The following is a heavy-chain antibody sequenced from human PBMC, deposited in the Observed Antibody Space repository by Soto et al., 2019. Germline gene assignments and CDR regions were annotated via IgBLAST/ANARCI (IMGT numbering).Heavy chain of an antibody. CDR2: IKQDGSEK. J-gene: IGHJ6*03. CDR1: GFTFSSYW. V-gene: IGHV3-7*01. D-gene: IGHD3-9*01. CDR3: ARVKAGGDFDWLLHYYMDV. Sequence: EVQLVESGGGLVQPGGSLRFSCAASGFTFSSYWMSWVRQAPGKGLEWVANIKQDGSEKYYVDSVKGRFTISRDNAKNSLYLQMNSLRAEDTAVYYCARVKAGGDFDWLLHYYMDVWGKGTTVTVSS.